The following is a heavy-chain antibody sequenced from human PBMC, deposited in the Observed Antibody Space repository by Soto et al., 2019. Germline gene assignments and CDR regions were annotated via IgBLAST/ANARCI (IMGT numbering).Heavy chain of an antibody. CDR3: VRAEGSRRITMVRGVIERAAPFDP. V-gene: IGHV4-31*01. D-gene: IGHD3-10*01. J-gene: IGHJ5*02. CDR1: GGSISSGGYY. CDR2: IYYSGST. Sequence: QVQLQESGPGLVKPSQTLSLTCTVSGGSISSGGYYWSWIRQHPGKGLEWIGYIYYSGSTYYNPSLKSLVTISVDTSKNQFSLKLSSVTAADTAVYYCVRAEGSRRITMVRGVIERAAPFDPWGQGTLVTVSS.